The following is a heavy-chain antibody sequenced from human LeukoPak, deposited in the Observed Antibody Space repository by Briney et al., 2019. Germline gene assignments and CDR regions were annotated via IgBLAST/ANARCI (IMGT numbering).Heavy chain of an antibody. CDR3: ARGFYEYDRGSYRSYYLDY. CDR1: GFPFSGDW. D-gene: IGHD3-16*02. Sequence: PGGSLRLSCAASGFPFSGDWMTWVRQAPGKRPEWVATIKYDGSDRYYVDSVKGRFIISRDNAKKSLYLQMNSLRVEDTAVYFCARGFYEYDRGSYRSYYLDYWGQGTLVTVSS. J-gene: IGHJ4*02. V-gene: IGHV3-7*03. CDR2: IKYDGSDR.